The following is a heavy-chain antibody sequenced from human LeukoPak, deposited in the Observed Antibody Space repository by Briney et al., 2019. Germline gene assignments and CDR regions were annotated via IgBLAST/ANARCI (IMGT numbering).Heavy chain of an antibody. Sequence: GGSLRLSCAASELSVSSNYMSWIRQAPGKGLEWVSAISGSGGSTYYADSVKGRFTISRDNSKNTLYLQMNSLRAEDTAVYYCAKDGLGSQGRIDYWGQGTLVTVSS. CDR3: AKDGLGSQGRIDY. CDR2: ISGSGGST. D-gene: IGHD1-26*01. CDR1: ELSVSSNY. V-gene: IGHV3-23*01. J-gene: IGHJ4*02.